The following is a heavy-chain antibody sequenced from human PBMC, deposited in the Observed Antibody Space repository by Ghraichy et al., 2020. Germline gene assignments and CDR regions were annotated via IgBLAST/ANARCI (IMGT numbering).Heavy chain of an antibody. V-gene: IGHV3-11*06. CDR2: ISSSSSYT. Sequence: GGSLRLSCAASGFTFSDYYMSWIRQAPGKGLEWVSYISSSSSYTNYADSVKGRFTISRDNAKNSLYLQMNSPRAEDTAVYYCARAAMVRGVDYWGQGTLVTVSS. D-gene: IGHD3-10*01. CDR3: ARAAMVRGVDY. CDR1: GFTFSDYY. J-gene: IGHJ4*02.